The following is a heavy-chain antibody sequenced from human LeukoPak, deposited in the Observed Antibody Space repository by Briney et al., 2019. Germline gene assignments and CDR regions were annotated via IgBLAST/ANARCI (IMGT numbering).Heavy chain of an antibody. CDR2: ISYDGSNK. D-gene: IGHD3-22*01. V-gene: IGHV3-30*04. CDR3: ARDLFSLSYYYDSSGYSALDY. CDR1: GFTFRSYE. Sequence: GGSLRLSCAASGFTFRSYEMTWVRQAPGKGLEWVAVISYDGSNKYYADSVKGRFTISRDNSKNTLYLQMNSLRAEDTAVYYCARDLFSLSYYYDSSGYSALDYWGQGTLVTVSS. J-gene: IGHJ4*02.